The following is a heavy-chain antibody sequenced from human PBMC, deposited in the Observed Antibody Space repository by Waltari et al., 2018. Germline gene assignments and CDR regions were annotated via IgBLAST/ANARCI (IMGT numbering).Heavy chain of an antibody. V-gene: IGHV1-69*04. D-gene: IGHD2-2*01. Sequence: VQLVQSGAEVTKPESSVKVSCQASGGTFSTHIITWVRQAPGQGLWWMGQITPILGIANYAQKFQARVTITADESTSTSYMELSSLTSEDTAVYYCARGAAPMAVTSLDFWGQGTLVTVSS. J-gene: IGHJ4*02. CDR3: ARGAAPMAVTSLDF. CDR2: ITPILGIA. CDR1: GGTFSTHI.